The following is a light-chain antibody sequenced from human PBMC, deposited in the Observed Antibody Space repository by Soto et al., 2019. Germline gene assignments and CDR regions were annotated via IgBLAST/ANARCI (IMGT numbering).Light chain of an antibody. CDR1: QSVSSS. Sequence: EIVLTQSPGTLSLSPGERATLSCRASQSVSSSLAWYQQKTGQAPRLLISGASSRATGIPDRFSGSGSETDFTLTISRLEPEDFALYYCQQGYSNPVTFGQGTR. CDR2: GAS. V-gene: IGKV3-20*01. J-gene: IGKJ5*01. CDR3: QQGYSNPVT.